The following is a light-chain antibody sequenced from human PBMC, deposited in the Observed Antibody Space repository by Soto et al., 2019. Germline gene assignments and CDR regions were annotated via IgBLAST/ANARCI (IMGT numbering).Light chain of an antibody. Sequence: DIQMTQSPSSLSASVGDRVTITCRASQCISSYLIWYQQRPGKAPKLLIYAASSLQSGVPSRFSGSGSGTDFTLTISSLQPEDFATYYCQQSYSAPFTFGPGTKVDVK. J-gene: IGKJ3*01. V-gene: IGKV1-39*01. CDR3: QQSYSAPFT. CDR1: QCISSY. CDR2: AAS.